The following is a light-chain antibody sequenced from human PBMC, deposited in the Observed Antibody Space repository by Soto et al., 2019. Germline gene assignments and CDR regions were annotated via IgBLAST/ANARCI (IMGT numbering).Light chain of an antibody. CDR3: QQYNSYRT. V-gene: IGKV3-15*01. Sequence: EIVMTQSPATLSVSPGGRATLSCSASQSISGALACYQQKPGQAPRLLIYGASTRATTFPARFSGSGSGTEFTLTISSLQPDDFATYYCQQYNSYRTFGQGTKVDIK. J-gene: IGKJ1*01. CDR1: QSISGA. CDR2: GAS.